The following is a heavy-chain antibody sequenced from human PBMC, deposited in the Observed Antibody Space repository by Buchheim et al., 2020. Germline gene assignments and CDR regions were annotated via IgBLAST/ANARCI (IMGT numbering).Heavy chain of an antibody. V-gene: IGHV3-30*01. CDR2: ISYDGSNK. D-gene: IGHD6-19*01. J-gene: IGHJ4*02. Sequence: QVQLVESGGGVVQPGRSLRLSCAASGFTFSSFAMHWVRQAPGKGLEWVAVISYDGSNKYYADSVKGRFTISRDNSKNTLYLQMNSLRAEDTAVYYCARSWEQWLEPPFDYWGQGTL. CDR1: GFTFSSFA. CDR3: ARSWEQWLEPPFDY.